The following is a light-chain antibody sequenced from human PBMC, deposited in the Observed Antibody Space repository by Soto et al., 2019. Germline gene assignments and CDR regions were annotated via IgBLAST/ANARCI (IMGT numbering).Light chain of an antibody. CDR3: QSYDSSLSGSSVV. CDR1: SSNIGAGYD. CDR2: GNS. J-gene: IGLJ2*01. Sequence: QSVLTQPPSVSGAPGQRVTISCTGSSSNIGAGYDVHWYQQLPGTAPKLLIYGNSNRPSGVPDRFSGSKSGTSASLAITGLQPEDEADYYCQSYDSSLSGSSVVFGGGTKLTVL. V-gene: IGLV1-40*01.